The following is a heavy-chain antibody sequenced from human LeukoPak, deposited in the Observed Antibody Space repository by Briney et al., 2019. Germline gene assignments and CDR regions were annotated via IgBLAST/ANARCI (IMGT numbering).Heavy chain of an antibody. Sequence: GGSLRLSCAASGFTFSSYSMNWVRQAPGKGLEWVSSISSSSSYIYYADSVKGRFTISRDNSKNTLYLQMNSLRAEDTAVYYCMTSYYDSSGYLAVYYYYYMDVWGKGTTVTVSS. CDR1: GFTFSSYS. D-gene: IGHD3-22*01. CDR2: ISSSSSYI. J-gene: IGHJ6*03. CDR3: MTSYYDSSGYLAVYYYYYMDV. V-gene: IGHV3-21*04.